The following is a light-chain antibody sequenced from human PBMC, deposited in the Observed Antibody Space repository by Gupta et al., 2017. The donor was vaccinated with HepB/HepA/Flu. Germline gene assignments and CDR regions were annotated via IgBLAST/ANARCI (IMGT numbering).Light chain of an antibody. CDR1: QDINTA. CDR3: LQDYSHPLT. CDR2: AAS. Sequence: AIQMTQSPYSLSASVGDRVNITCRASQDINTALSWYQQAPGKAPKILISAASKLQSGVPSRFTGSGSGTEFALTISSLRPEDLATYYCLQDYSHPLTFGQGTKVEIK. J-gene: IGKJ1*01. V-gene: IGKV1-6*01.